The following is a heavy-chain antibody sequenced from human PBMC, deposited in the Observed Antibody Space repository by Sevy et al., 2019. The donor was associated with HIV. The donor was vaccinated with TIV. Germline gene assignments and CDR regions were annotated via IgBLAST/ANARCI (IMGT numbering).Heavy chain of an antibody. J-gene: IGHJ3*02. CDR2: IIPIFRTP. D-gene: IGHD7-27*01. CDR3: AREGGLATTGDHDAFDI. CDR1: GDTFSTYG. V-gene: IGHV1-69*13. Sequence: APVKVSCKASGDTFSTYGLSWVRQAPRQGLEWMGGIIPIFRTPNYAQKFQGRVTITADESASTAYMELSSLRSEDTALYYCAREGGLATTGDHDAFDIWGHGTLVTVSS.